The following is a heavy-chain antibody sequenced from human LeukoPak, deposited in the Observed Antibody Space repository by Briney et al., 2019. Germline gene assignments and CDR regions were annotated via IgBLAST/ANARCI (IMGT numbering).Heavy chain of an antibody. CDR3: ARGYSNYDY. D-gene: IGHD4-11*01. CDR1: GGSISGYY. J-gene: IGHJ4*02. CDR2: IYYSGST. V-gene: IGHV4-59*01. Sequence: SETLSLTCTVSGGSISGYYWSWIRQPPGKGLEGIGYIYYSGSTNYNPSLKSPVTISVDASKNQFSLKLSSVTAADTAVYYCARGYSNYDYWGQGTLVTVSS.